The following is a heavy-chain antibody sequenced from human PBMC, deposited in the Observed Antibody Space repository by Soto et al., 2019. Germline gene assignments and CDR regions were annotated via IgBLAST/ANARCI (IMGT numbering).Heavy chain of an antibody. CDR2: VYPGDSDT. J-gene: IGHJ6*04. CDR3: ARVEGWLRPNSYGYYYCGMDV. CDR1: GYSFTSYW. D-gene: IGHD5-18*01. Sequence: GESLKISCKGSGYSFTSYWIGWVRQMPGKGLEWMGIVYPGDSDTRYSPSFQGQVTISADKSISTAYLQWSSLKASDTAMYYCARVEGWLRPNSYGYYYCGMDVWGKGTTVTVP. V-gene: IGHV5-51*01.